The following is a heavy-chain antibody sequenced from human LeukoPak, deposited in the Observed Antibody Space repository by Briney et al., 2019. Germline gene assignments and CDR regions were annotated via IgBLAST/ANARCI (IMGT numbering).Heavy chain of an antibody. CDR3: ASLVVPAANYFDY. CDR1: GYTFTGYY. CDR2: INPNSGGT. D-gene: IGHD2-2*01. V-gene: IGHV1-2*06. Sequence: GASVKVSCKASGYTFTGYYMHWVRQAPGQGLEWMGRINPNSGGTNYAQKFQGRVTMTRDTSISTAYMELSRLRSDDTAVYYCASLVVPAANYFDYWGRGTLVTVSS. J-gene: IGHJ4*02.